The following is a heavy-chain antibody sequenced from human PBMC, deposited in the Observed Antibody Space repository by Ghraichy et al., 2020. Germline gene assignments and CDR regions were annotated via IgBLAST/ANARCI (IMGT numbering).Heavy chain of an antibody. CDR1: GFTFSDYY. Sequence: GGSLRLSCAASGFTFSDYYMSWIRQAPGKGLEWVSYISSSSSYTNYADSVKGRFTISRDNAKNSLYLQMNSLRAEDTAVYYCASMVTYYFDYWGQGTLVTVSS. CDR2: ISSSSSYT. CDR3: ASMVTYYFDY. V-gene: IGHV3-11*06. J-gene: IGHJ4*02. D-gene: IGHD2-21*02.